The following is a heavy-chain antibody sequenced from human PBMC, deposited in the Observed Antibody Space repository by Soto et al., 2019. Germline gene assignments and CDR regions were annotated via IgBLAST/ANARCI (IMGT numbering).Heavy chain of an antibody. D-gene: IGHD2-21*02. CDR3: AKDRFHVVVTVSIFDP. V-gene: IGHV3-23*01. CDR1: GFTFSSYA. CDR2: ISGSGGSA. J-gene: IGHJ5*02. Sequence: LSLSCAASGFTFSSYAMSWVRQAPGKGLEWVSTISGSGGSADYAGSVKGRFTISRDNPQNTLYLEMNSLRAEDTAIYYCAKDRFHVVVTVSIFDPWGQGTLVTVSS.